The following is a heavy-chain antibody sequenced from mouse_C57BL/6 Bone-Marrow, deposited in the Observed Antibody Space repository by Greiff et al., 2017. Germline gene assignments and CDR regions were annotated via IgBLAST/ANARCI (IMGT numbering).Heavy chain of an antibody. Sequence: EVQLQQSGPELVKPGASVKISCKASGYTFTDYYMNWVKQSHGKSLEWIGDINPNNGGTSYNQKFKGKATLTVDKSSSTAYMELRSLTSEDSAVYYWARYYYDYERVDYWGQGTTLTVSS. V-gene: IGHV1-26*01. D-gene: IGHD2-4*01. J-gene: IGHJ2*01. CDR3: ARYYYDYERVDY. CDR1: GYTFTDYY. CDR2: INPNNGGT.